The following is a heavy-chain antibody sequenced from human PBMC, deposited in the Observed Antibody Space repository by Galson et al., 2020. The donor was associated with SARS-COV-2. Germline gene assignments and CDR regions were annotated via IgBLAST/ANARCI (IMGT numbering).Heavy chain of an antibody. D-gene: IGHD6-19*01. CDR1: GFTFTDFW. J-gene: IGHJ4*02. V-gene: IGHV3-7*01. CDR3: SREGWQGGY. Sequence: GGSLRLSCVVSGFTFTDFWMSWFRQAPGKGLEWVANIKGDGSETNYADSVKGRFSISRDNAIDSLFLQMDSLTGDDTATYYCSREGWQGGYWGQGTRVTVSS. CDR2: IKGDGSET.